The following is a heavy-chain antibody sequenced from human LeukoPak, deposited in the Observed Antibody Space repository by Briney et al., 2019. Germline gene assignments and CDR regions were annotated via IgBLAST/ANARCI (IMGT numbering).Heavy chain of an antibody. Sequence: PGGSLRLSCAASGFTFSTYAMSWVRQAPGKGLEWVSAISGSGGSTNYADSAKGRFTISRDNSKNTLYLQMNSLRAEDTAVYYCAKENGYNYYFDYWGQGTLVTVSS. D-gene: IGHD5-24*01. CDR1: GFTFSTYA. CDR2: ISGSGGST. J-gene: IGHJ4*02. CDR3: AKENGYNYYFDY. V-gene: IGHV3-23*01.